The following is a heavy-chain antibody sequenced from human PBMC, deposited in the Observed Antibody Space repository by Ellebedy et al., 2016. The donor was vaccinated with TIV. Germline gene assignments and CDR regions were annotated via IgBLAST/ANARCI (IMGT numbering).Heavy chain of an antibody. CDR1: GFTFSSYA. J-gene: IGHJ6*02. CDR2: ISYDGFDK. D-gene: IGHD2-15*01. Sequence: PGGSLRLSCAASGFTFSSYAMHWVRQAPGKGLEWVAVISYDGFDKYYPDSVKGRLPISIDNSKKTVYLQINSLGGEDTAVYYCARDCEHCSATSDNDYYYGMDVWGQGITVTVSS. CDR3: ARDCEHCSATSDNDYYYGMDV. V-gene: IGHV3-30-3*01.